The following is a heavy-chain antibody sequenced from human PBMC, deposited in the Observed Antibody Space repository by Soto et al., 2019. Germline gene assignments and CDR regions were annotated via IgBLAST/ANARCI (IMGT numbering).Heavy chain of an antibody. CDR2: ISGSGGST. Sequence: EVQLLESGGGLVQPGGSLRLSCAASGFTFSSYAMSWVRQAPGKGLEWVSAISGSGGSTYYADSVKGRFTISRDNSKNTLYLQMNSLRAEDTAVYYCATDGKFVIAAAGSIWFDPWGQGTLVTVS. CDR1: GFTFSSYA. CDR3: ATDGKFVIAAAGSIWFDP. J-gene: IGHJ5*02. D-gene: IGHD6-13*01. V-gene: IGHV3-23*01.